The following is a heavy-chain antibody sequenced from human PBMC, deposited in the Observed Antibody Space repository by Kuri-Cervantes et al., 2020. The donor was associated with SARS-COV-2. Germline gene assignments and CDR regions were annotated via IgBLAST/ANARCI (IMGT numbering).Heavy chain of an antibody. Sequence: SETLSLTCTVSGGSISSHYWSWIRQPPGKGLEWIAYFDYTGSTFYNPSLRSRVTISVDTSKNQFSLRLTSVTAADTAVYYCARQGGYSSRYFDYWGQGTLVTVSS. CDR2: FDYTGST. J-gene: IGHJ4*02. V-gene: IGHV4-59*11. D-gene: IGHD6-13*01. CDR1: GGSISSHY. CDR3: ARQGGYSSRYFDY.